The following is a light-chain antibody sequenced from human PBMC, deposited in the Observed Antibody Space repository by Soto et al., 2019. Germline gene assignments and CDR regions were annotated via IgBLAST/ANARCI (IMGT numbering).Light chain of an antibody. V-gene: IGKV1-33*01. J-gene: IGKJ5*01. CDR3: QQYDRLPIT. CDR2: DAA. CDR1: QDIGNF. Sequence: DIQRTQSPSSLSASVGDRVTITCQASQDIGNFLTWYQQKPGRAPVLLIYDAANLATGVPPRFSGSGSGRDFTLTISSLQPEDIAAYYCQQYDRLPITFGQGTRLEI.